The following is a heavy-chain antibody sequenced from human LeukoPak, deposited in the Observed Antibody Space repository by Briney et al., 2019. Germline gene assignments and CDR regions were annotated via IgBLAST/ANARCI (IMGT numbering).Heavy chain of an antibody. CDR1: GFTFSNYA. CDR3: AKVIVGWIMDFDY. D-gene: IGHD6-19*01. J-gene: IGHJ4*02. V-gene: IGHV3-23*01. CDR2: IGGSGGST. Sequence: PGESLRLSCAASGFTFSNYAMSWVRQAPGKALEWVSAIGGSGGSTYYADSVKGRFTISRDNSQNTLYLQMNNLGADDTALYYCAKVIVGWIMDFDYWGQGTRVSVSS.